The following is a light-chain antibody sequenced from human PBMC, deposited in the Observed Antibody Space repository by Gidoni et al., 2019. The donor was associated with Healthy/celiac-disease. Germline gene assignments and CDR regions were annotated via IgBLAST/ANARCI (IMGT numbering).Light chain of an antibody. Sequence: QSALTQPASVSGSPGQSITISCTGTSSDVGGYNYVSWYQHHPGKAPKLMIDDVSDRPSGVSNRFSGSKSGNTASLTISGLQAEDEADYYCSSYTSSSPYVFGTGTKVTVL. CDR2: DVS. CDR3: SSYTSSSPYV. CDR1: SSDVGGYNY. J-gene: IGLJ1*01. V-gene: IGLV2-14*03.